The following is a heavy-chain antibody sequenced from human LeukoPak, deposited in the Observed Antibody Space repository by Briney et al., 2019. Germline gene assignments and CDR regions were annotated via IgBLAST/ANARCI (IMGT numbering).Heavy chain of an antibody. V-gene: IGHV3-23*01. CDR2: ISGSGRDT. CDR3: AKGQISRSGRFDY. CDR1: GFNFSSYG. J-gene: IGHJ4*02. Sequence: GGSLRLSCAASGFNFSSYGMTWVRQAPGKGLEWVSIISGSGRDTYYADSVKGRFTISRDKSKNTLYLQMNSLRAEDTAVYYCAKGQISRSGRFDYWGQGTLVTVSS. D-gene: IGHD3-3*02.